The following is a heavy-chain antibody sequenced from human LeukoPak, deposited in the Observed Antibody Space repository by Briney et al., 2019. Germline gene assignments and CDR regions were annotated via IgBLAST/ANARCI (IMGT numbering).Heavy chain of an antibody. CDR1: GYSISSGYY. J-gene: IGHJ4*02. CDR2: IYHSGST. CDR3: ARQITIFGVVTYFDY. D-gene: IGHD3-3*01. Sequence: SETLSLTCAVSGYSISSGYYWGWIRQPPGKGLEWIGSIYHSGSTYYNPSLKSRVTISVDTSKNQFSLRLSSVTAADTAVYYCARQITIFGVVTYFDYWGQGTLVTVSS. V-gene: IGHV4-38-2*01.